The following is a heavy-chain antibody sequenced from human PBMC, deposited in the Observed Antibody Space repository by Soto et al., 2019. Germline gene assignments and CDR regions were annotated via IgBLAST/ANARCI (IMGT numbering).Heavy chain of an antibody. CDR3: ARDLLRFLEWLSPGRYYYYYYGMDV. V-gene: IGHV3-30-3*01. J-gene: IGHJ6*02. CDR1: GFTFSSYA. CDR2: ISYDGSNK. Sequence: GGSLRLSCAASGFTFSSYAMHWVRQAPGKGLELVAVISYDGSNKYYADSVKGRFTISRDNSKNTLYLQMNSLRAEDTAVYYCARDLLRFLEWLSPGRYYYYYYGMDVWGQGTTVTVSS. D-gene: IGHD3-3*01.